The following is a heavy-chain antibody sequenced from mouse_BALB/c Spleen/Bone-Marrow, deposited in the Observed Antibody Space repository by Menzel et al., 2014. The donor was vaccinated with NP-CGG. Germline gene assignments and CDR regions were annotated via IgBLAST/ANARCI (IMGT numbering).Heavy chain of an antibody. CDR2: ISSGSSTI. Sequence: EVQVVESGGGLVQPGGSRKLSCAASGFTFSSFGMHWVRQAPEKGLEWVAYISSGSSTIYYADTVKGRFTISRDNPKNTLFLQMTSLRSEDTAMYYCARYRNYFYAMDYWGQGTSVTVSS. CDR1: GFTFSSFG. V-gene: IGHV5-17*02. J-gene: IGHJ4*01. D-gene: IGHD2-1*01. CDR3: ARYRNYFYAMDY.